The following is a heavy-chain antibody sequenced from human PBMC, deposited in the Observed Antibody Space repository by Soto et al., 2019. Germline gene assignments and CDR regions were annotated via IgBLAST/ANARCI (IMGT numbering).Heavy chain of an antibody. CDR2: IYYSGST. J-gene: IGHJ4*02. D-gene: IGHD3-10*01. CDR1: GGSISSGGHY. Sequence: PSLPLSLNCTVSGGSISSGGHYWSWIRQHPGKGLEWIGYIYYSGSTYYNPSLKSRVTISVDTSKNQFSLKLSSVTAADTAVYYCARGILTMVRGVDYWGQGTLVTVSS. CDR3: ARGILTMVRGVDY. V-gene: IGHV4-31*03.